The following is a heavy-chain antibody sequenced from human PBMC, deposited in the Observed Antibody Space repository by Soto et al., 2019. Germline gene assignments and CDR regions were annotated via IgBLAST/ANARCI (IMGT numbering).Heavy chain of an antibody. CDR2: ISYSGST. CDR3: ARRPNQYYGMDV. V-gene: IGHV4-39*01. CDR1: GASISTSDYY. Sequence: QLQLQESGPGLVKPSETLSLTCTVSGASISTSDYYWGWIRQPPGKGLEWIGSISYSGSTYYNPSLTSRVSISADTSKSQFSLKLSSVTAADTAVYYCARRPNQYYGMDVWGQGATVTVSS. J-gene: IGHJ6*01.